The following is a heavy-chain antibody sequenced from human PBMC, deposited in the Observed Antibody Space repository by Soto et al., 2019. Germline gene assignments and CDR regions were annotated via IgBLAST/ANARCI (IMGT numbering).Heavy chain of an antibody. CDR2: IIPIFGTA. Sequence: ASVNVSCKSSGGTFSSYSISWVREAPGQGLEWMGGIIPIFGTANYAQKFQGRVTITADESTSTAYMELSSLRSEDTAVYYCARDCRGIYYDSSGYYCPTDYWGQGTLVTVS. V-gene: IGHV1-69*13. J-gene: IGHJ4*02. D-gene: IGHD3-22*01. CDR3: ARDCRGIYYDSSGYYCPTDY. CDR1: GGTFSSYS.